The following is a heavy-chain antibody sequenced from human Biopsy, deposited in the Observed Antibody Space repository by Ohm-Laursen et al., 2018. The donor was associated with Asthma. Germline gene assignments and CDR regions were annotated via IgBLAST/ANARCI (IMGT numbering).Heavy chain of an antibody. D-gene: IGHD3-3*01. J-gene: IGHJ4*02. Sequence: SLRLSCAASEFTFSSYGMHWVRQAPGKGLEWVAVISYDGSNKYYADSVKGRFTISRDNSKNTLYLQMNSLRAEDTAVYYCASQSSGPDFWSGYYYFDYWGQGTLVTVSS. CDR2: ISYDGSNK. CDR1: EFTFSSYG. V-gene: IGHV3-30*03. CDR3: ASQSSGPDFWSGYYYFDY.